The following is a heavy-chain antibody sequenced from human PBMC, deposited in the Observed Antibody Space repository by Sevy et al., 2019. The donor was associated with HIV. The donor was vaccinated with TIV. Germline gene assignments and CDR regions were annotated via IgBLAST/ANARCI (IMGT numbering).Heavy chain of an antibody. CDR2: ISSSGSTI. V-gene: IGHV3-11*01. D-gene: IGHD3-10*01. CDR3: ARDRGDLLPAMATIGGDALDI. Sequence: GGSLRLSCAASGFIFSDYYMSWIRQAPGKGLEWVSYISSSGSTIYYADSVKGRFTISRDNAKNSLYLQMNSLRAEDTAMYYCARDRGDLLPAMATIGGDALDIWGQGTMVTVSS. CDR1: GFIFSDYY. J-gene: IGHJ3*02.